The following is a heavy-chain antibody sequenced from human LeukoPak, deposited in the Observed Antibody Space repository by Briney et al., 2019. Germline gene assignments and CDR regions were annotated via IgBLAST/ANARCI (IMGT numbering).Heavy chain of an antibody. Sequence: GGSLRLSCVVSGVTFRSYAMSWVRQVPGKGLEWVSSIRNSGRDTYYADSVKGRFTISRDNSKDTPFLQMHSLRGEDAALYYCAKSGTPDSLDMFFDSWGPGTLVTVSS. D-gene: IGHD2-2*03. CDR3: AKSGTPDSLDMFFDS. CDR1: GVTFRSYA. CDR2: IRNSGRDT. J-gene: IGHJ4*02. V-gene: IGHV3-23*01.